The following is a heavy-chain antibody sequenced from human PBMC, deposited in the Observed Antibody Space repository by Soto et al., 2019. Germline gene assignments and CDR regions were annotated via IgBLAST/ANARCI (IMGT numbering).Heavy chain of an antibody. V-gene: IGHV1-18*01. CDR3: AMVDNYVTPTPQDV. CDR2: ISPYSGNT. J-gene: IGHJ6*02. Sequence: QVQLVQSGDEVRKPGSSVKVSCKASGYIFVNYGIAWVRQAPGQGLEWMGWISPYSGNTHYASKVQGRLTKTTDTSTSPGYLDMGRLTADDTAVYYCAMVDNYVTPTPQDVWGQGTTVTVSS. D-gene: IGHD3-16*01. CDR1: GYIFVNYG.